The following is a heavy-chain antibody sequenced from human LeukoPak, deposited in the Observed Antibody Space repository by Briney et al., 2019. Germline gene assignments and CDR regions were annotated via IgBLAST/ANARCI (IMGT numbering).Heavy chain of an antibody. CDR3: AREPRQGLPAASFDY. D-gene: IGHD2-2*01. CDR2: INPSGGTT. J-gene: IGHJ4*02. V-gene: IGHV1-46*01. Sequence: ASVKVSCKASGYTFSSYYMHWVRQAPGQGLEWMGVINPSGGTTTYAQKFQGRVTMTTDTSTSTAYMELRSLRSDDTAVYYCAREPRQGLPAASFDYWGQGTLVTVSS. CDR1: GYTFSSYY.